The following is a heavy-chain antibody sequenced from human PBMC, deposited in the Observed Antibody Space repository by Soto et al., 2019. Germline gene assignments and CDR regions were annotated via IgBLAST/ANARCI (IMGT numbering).Heavy chain of an antibody. D-gene: IGHD6-13*01. V-gene: IGHV3-11*05. J-gene: IGHJ4*02. CDR1: GFTFSDYY. Sequence: QVQLVESGGGLVKPGGSLRLSCAASGFTFSDYYMSWIRQAPGKGLEWVSYISSSSSYTNYADSVKGRFTISRDNAKSSLYLQMNSLRAEDTAVYYCARVRGGYSRQPFDYWGQGTLVTVSS. CDR2: ISSSSSYT. CDR3: ARVRGGYSRQPFDY.